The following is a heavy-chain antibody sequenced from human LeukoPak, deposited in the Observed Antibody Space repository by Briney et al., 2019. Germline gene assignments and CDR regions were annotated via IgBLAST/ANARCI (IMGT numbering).Heavy chain of an antibody. Sequence: KPGGSLRLSCAASGFTFSSYSMNWVRQAPGKGLEWMGSIYPGDSDTRYSPSFQGQVTISADASISTAYLQWSSLKASDTAMYYCARTAGTVSLWFDPWGQGTLVTVSS. J-gene: IGHJ5*02. CDR3: ARTAGTVSLWFDP. CDR1: GFTFSSYS. V-gene: IGHV5-51*01. D-gene: IGHD1-1*01. CDR2: IYPGDSDT.